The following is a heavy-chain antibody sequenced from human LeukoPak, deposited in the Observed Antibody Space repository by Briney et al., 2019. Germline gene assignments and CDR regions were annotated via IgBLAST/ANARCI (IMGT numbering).Heavy chain of an antibody. CDR3: ARQGYSGHSQGAADY. CDR2: ISAYNGNT. CDR1: GYTFSIYG. J-gene: IGHJ4*02. Sequence: ASVKVSCKASGYTFSIYGFSWVRQAPGQGLEWMGGISAYNGNTNYAQKFQGRVTMTTDTSTSTAHMELLSLRADDTAVYYCARQGYSGHSQGAADYWGQGTLVTVSS. D-gene: IGHD4-23*01. V-gene: IGHV1-18*01.